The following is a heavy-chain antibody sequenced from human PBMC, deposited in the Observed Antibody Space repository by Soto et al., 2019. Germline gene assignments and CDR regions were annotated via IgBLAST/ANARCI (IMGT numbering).Heavy chain of an antibody. CDR2: IIPILGIA. Sequence: ASVKVSCKASGGTFSSYTISWVRQAPGQGLEWMGRIIPILGIANYAQKFQGRVTITAAKSTSTAYMELSSLRSEDTAVYYCATEAEDIVVVPAALGFLDYWGQGTLVTVSS. D-gene: IGHD2-2*01. CDR1: GGTFSSYT. V-gene: IGHV1-69*02. CDR3: ATEAEDIVVVPAALGFLDY. J-gene: IGHJ4*02.